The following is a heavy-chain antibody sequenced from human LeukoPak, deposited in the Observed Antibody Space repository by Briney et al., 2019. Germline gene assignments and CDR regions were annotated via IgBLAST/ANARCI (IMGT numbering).Heavy chain of an antibody. V-gene: IGHV3-66*01. CDR1: GFTVRSNY. D-gene: IGHD7-27*01. CDR2: IFSGGNA. Sequence: GGSLRLSCAVSGFTVRSNYINWVRRAPGRGLEWVSVIFSGGNAYYADSVKGRFITSKDISKNMIYLEMNSLRVEDTSVYYCARERDWGSGDYYNGMDVWGQGTTVIVS. J-gene: IGHJ6*02. CDR3: ARERDWGSGDYYNGMDV.